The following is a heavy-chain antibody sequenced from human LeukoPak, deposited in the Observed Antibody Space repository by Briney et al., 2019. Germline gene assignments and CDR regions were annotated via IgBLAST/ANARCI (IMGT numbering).Heavy chain of an antibody. V-gene: IGHV1-69*01. CDR3: ASNTNYYEGSGHYVFDY. D-gene: IGHD3-22*01. CDR2: SIPILGTA. Sequence: ASVKVSCKPSGGTFSTYAISWVRQAPGQGIEWMGGSIPILGTAKYAKKFQGRVTITADEFTSTAHMELSSLRSEDTAVYYCASNTNYYEGSGHYVFDYWGQGTLVTISS. CDR1: GGTFSTYA. J-gene: IGHJ4*02.